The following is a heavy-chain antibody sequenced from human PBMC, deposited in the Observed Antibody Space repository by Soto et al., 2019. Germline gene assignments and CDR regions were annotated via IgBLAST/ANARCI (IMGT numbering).Heavy chain of an antibody. CDR2: IKQDGREQ. Sequence: EVQLVESGGGLVQPGGSLRLSCAASGFTFSSYWMSWVRQAPGKGLQWVANIKQDGREQNYVDSVKGRFTISRDNAKNXRYLQMNSLRAEDTAVYYCGRDLRDWDSGSYSYDYWGQGTLVTVSS. V-gene: IGHV3-7*04. CDR3: GRDLRDWDSGSYSYDY. D-gene: IGHD1-26*01. CDR1: GFTFSSYW. J-gene: IGHJ4*02.